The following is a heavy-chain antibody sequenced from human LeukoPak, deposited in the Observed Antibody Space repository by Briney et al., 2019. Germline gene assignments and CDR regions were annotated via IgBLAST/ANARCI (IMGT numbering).Heavy chain of an antibody. Sequence: SETLSLTCTVSGGSISSYYWSWIRQPPGKGLEWIGYIYYSGSTNYNPSLKSRVTISVDTSKNQFSLKLSSVTAADTAVYYCARGDGSIDCWGQGTLVTVSS. CDR3: ARGDGSIDC. V-gene: IGHV4-59*01. CDR2: IYYSGST. J-gene: IGHJ4*02. D-gene: IGHD3-10*01. CDR1: GGSISSYY.